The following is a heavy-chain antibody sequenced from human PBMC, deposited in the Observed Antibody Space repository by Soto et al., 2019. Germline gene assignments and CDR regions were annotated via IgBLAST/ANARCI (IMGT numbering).Heavy chain of an antibody. V-gene: IGHV4-30-4*01. CDR2: IYYSGST. CDR1: GGSISSGDYY. D-gene: IGHD4-17*01. Sequence: PSETLSLTCTVSGGSISSGDYYWSWIRQPPGKGLEWIGYIYYSGSTYYNPSLKSRVTISVDTSKNQFSLKLSSVTAADTAVYYCARVRYGDYNFDYWGQGTLVTVS. J-gene: IGHJ4*02. CDR3: ARVRYGDYNFDY.